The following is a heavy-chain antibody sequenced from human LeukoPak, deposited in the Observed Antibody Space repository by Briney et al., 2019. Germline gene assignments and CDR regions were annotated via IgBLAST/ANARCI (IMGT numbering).Heavy chain of an antibody. CDR1: GGSISSYY. CDR3: AGYYDFWRGSLFP. D-gene: IGHD3-3*01. J-gene: IGHJ5*02. CDR2: IYYSGST. Sequence: SETLSLTCTVSGGSISSYYWSWIRQPPGKGLEWIGYIYYSGSTNYNPSLKSRVTISVDTSKNQFSLKLSSVTAADTAVYYCAGYYDFWRGSLFPWGQGTLVTVSS. V-gene: IGHV4-59*08.